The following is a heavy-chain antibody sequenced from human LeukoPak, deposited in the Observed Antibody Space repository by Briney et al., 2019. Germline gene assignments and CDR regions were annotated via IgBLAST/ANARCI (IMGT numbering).Heavy chain of an antibody. CDR2: IYHSGNT. J-gene: IGHJ4*02. Sequence: SETLSLTCTVSGGSISSDDYYWTWIRQSPGKGQEWIGYIYHSGNTNYNPSLKSRATISIETSKNQFSLKLRFVTAADTAVYYCARESLGATTGFDYWGRGTLVTVSS. V-gene: IGHV4-30-4*08. D-gene: IGHD1-26*01. CDR1: GGSISSDDYY. CDR3: ARESLGATTGFDY.